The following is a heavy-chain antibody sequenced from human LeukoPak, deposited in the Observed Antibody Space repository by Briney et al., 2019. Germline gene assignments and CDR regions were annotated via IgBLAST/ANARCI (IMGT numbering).Heavy chain of an antibody. D-gene: IGHD3-22*01. CDR2: ISAYNGNT. V-gene: IGHV1-18*01. CDR1: GYTFTSYG. CDR3: ARGLLGYYYDSSGYSAAFDI. J-gene: IGHJ3*02. Sequence: ASVKVSCKASGYTFTSYGISWVRQAPGQGLEWMGWISAYNGNTNYAQKFQGRVTITTDESTSTAYMELSSLRSEDTAVYYCARGLLGYYYDSSGYSAAFDIWGQGTMVTVSS.